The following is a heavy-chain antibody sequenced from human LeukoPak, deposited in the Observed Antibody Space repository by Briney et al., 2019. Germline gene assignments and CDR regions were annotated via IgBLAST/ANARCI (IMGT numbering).Heavy chain of an antibody. CDR3: ARISYPAGFDY. CDR2: IIPIFGTA. Sequence: GASVKVSCKASGGTFSSYAISWVRQAPGQGLEWMGGIIPIFGTANYAQKFQGRVTMIRDTSTSTVYMELSSLRSEDTAVYYCARISYPAGFDYWGQGTLVTVSS. V-gene: IGHV1-69*05. J-gene: IGHJ4*02. CDR1: GGTFSSYA.